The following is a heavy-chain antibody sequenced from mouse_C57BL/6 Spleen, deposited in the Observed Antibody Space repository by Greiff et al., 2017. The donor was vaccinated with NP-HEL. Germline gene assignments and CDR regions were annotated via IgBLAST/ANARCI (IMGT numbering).Heavy chain of an antibody. CDR3: AKGGYASCAY. V-gene: IGHV1-64*01. CDR2: IHPNSGST. D-gene: IGHD3-1*01. Sequence: VQLQQPGAELVKPGASVKLSCKASGYTFTSYWMHWVKQRPGQGLEWIGMIHPNSGSTNYNEKFKSKATLPVDKSSSTAYMQLSSLTSEGSAVYDCAKGGYASCAYWGQGTLVTVSA. CDR1: GYTFTSYW. J-gene: IGHJ3*01.